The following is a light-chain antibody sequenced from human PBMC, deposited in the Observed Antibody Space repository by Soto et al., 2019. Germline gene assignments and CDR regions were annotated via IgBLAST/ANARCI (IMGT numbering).Light chain of an antibody. CDR3: QQLNSYPRFT. J-gene: IGKJ3*01. CDR2: AAS. Sequence: IQLTQSPSSLSASVGDRVTITCRASQGISSYLAWYQQKPGKAPKLLIYAASTLQSGVPSRFSGSGSGTDFTLTISRLQPEDLATYYCQQLNSYPRFTFGPGTKVDIK. V-gene: IGKV1-9*01. CDR1: QGISSY.